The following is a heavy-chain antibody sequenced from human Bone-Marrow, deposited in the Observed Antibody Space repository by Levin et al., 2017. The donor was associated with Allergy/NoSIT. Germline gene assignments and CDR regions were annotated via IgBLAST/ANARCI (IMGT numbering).Heavy chain of an antibody. CDR2: VYTSGTA. V-gene: IGHV4-61*02. J-gene: IGHJ4*02. CDR3: ARDGGSIPVAGPFDY. CDR1: GDSISSGSHY. Sequence: PSETLSLTCTVSGDSISSGSHYWSWIRQPAGKALEWIGRVYTSGTANYNPSLKSRLTISVDTSKNQFSLNLRSVTVADTAVYYCARDGGSIPVAGPFDYWGQGTLVTVSS. D-gene: IGHD6-19*01.